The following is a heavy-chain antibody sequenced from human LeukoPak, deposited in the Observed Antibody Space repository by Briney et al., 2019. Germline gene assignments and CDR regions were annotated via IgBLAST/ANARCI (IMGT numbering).Heavy chain of an antibody. CDR1: GGSISGYY. CDR2: IYYRGGT. V-gene: IGHV4-59*01. J-gene: IGHJ5*02. CDR3: ARAQQQLGGGRWFDP. Sequence: KPSETLSLTCTVSGGSISGYYWSWIRQPPGKGLEWIGYIYYRGGTNYNPSLKSRVTISVDTSKNQFSLKLSSVTAADTAVYYCARAQQQLGGGRWFDPWGQGTLVTVSS. D-gene: IGHD6-13*01.